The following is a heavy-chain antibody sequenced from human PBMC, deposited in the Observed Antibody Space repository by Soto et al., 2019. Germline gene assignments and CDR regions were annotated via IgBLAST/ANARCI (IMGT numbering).Heavy chain of an antibody. CDR3: ARLGYYHSGGPP. J-gene: IGHJ4*02. V-gene: IGHV4-34*01. CDR2: VNDGGRP. D-gene: IGHD3-22*01. Sequence: QVQLQQWGAGLLKPSETLSLTCAVYGGSFSAYYWSWIRQPPGKGLEWIGEVNDGGRPNYSVSLKSRLTISLDTSKTQFSLKLSSVTAADTAVYYCARLGYYHSGGPPWGQGTLVTVSS. CDR1: GGSFSAYY.